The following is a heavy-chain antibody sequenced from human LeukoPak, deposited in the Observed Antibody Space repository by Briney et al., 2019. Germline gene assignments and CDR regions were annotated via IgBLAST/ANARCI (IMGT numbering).Heavy chain of an antibody. CDR1: GYSISSGYY. D-gene: IGHD2-15*01. CDR3: ARGYCSGGSCYFHYYYMDV. CDR2: INHSGST. V-gene: IGHV4-38-2*01. J-gene: IGHJ6*03. Sequence: SETLSLTCAVSGYSISSGYYWGWIRQPPGKGLEWIGEINHSGSTNYNPSLKSRVTISVDTSKNQFSLKLSSVTAADTAVYYCARGYCSGGSCYFHYYYMDVWGKGTTVTVSS.